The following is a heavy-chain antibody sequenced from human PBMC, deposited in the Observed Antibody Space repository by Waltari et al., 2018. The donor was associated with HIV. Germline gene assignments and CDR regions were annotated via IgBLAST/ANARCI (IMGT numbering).Heavy chain of an antibody. CDR1: GFTFGDYA. Sequence: EVQLVESGGGLVKPGRSLRLSCTASGFTFGDYAMSWFRKAPGKGLEWVGFIRSKAYGGTTEYAASVKGRFTISRDDSKSIAYLQMNSLKTEDTAVYYCTRERIVVVPAAIASYYYYGMDVWGQGTTVTVSS. CDR2: IRSKAYGGTT. D-gene: IGHD2-2*01. V-gene: IGHV3-49*05. CDR3: TRERIVVVPAAIASYYYYGMDV. J-gene: IGHJ6*02.